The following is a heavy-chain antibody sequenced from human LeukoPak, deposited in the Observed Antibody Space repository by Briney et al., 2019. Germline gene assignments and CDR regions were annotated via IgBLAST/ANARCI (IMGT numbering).Heavy chain of an antibody. J-gene: IGHJ2*01. CDR2: LNPNSGDT. V-gene: IGHV1-2*02. CDR3: ARAAGYWYCAL. CDR1: GYTFTGYF. Sequence: ASVKVSCKASGYTFTGYFLHWVRQAPGQGLEWMGWLNPNSGDTNYAQKFQGRVTMTRDTSISTAYMELSRLRSDDTAVYYCARAAGYWYCALWRRGTLVSV.